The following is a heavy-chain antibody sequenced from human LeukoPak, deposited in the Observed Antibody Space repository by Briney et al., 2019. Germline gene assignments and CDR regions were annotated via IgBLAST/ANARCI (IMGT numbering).Heavy chain of an antibody. CDR2: IYTSGST. V-gene: IGHV4-61*02. CDR1: GGSISSGSYY. CDR3: AGEGGYSSSWYNYFDY. Sequence: PSETLSLTCTVSGGSISSGSYYWSWIRQPAGKGLEWIGRIYTSGSTNYNPSLKSRVTISVDTSKNQFSLKLSSVTAADTAVYYCAGEGGYSSSWYNYFDYWGQGTLVTVSS. D-gene: IGHD6-13*01. J-gene: IGHJ4*02.